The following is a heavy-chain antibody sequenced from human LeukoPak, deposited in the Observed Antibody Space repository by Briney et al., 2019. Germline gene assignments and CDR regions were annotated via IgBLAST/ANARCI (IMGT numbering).Heavy chain of an antibody. CDR1: GFTVSSNY. J-gene: IGHJ4*02. CDR3: ARIRHYYDSSGYYEHFDY. D-gene: IGHD3-22*01. V-gene: IGHV3-66*01. Sequence: PGGSLRLSCAASGFTVSSNYMSWVRQAPGKGLEWVSVIYSGGSTYYADSVKGRFTISRDNSKNTLYLQMNSLRAEDTAVYYCARIRHYYDSSGYYEHFDYWGQGTLVTVSS. CDR2: IYSGGST.